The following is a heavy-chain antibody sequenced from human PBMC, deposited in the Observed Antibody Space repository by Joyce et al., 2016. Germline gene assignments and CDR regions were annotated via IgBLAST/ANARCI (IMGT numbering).Heavy chain of an antibody. Sequence: VQPGRSLRLSCAASGLTLSNYGVHWVRQAPGKGLEWVAVISYDGIYKYYADSVKGRFTISRDNSKNTVFLEMNSLGAKDTAVYYCAKILTATYSSGWFLDYWGQGTLVTVSS. CDR3: AKILTATYSSGWFLDY. CDR2: ISYDGIYK. J-gene: IGHJ4*02. CDR1: GLTLSNYG. D-gene: IGHD6-25*01. V-gene: IGHV3-30*18.